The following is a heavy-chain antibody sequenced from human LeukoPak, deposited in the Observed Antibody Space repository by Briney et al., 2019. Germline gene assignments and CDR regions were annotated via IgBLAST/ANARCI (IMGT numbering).Heavy chain of an antibody. CDR3: ARDPTTVVTTPYYFDD. CDR2: IYYSGST. CDR1: GGSISSSSYY. J-gene: IGHJ4*02. D-gene: IGHD4-23*01. V-gene: IGHV4-39*02. Sequence: SETLSLTCTVSGGSISSSSYYWGWIRQPPGKGLEWIGSIYYSGSTYYNPSLKSRVTISVDTSKNQFSLKLSSVTAADTAVYYCARDPTTVVTTPYYFDDWGQGTLVTVSS.